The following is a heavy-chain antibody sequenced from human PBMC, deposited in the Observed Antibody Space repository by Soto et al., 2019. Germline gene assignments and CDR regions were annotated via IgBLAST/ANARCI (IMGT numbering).Heavy chain of an antibody. J-gene: IGHJ4*02. D-gene: IGHD2-21*02. Sequence: QVQLVQSGAEVKKPGASVKVSCKASGYTFTSNGISWVRQAPGQGLEWMGWISAYNGNTNYAQKLQGRVTMTTDTSTSTAYMELRSLRCDDTAVYYCARDLSYCGGDCYPIDYWGQGPLVTVSS. CDR3: ARDLSYCGGDCYPIDY. CDR1: GYTFTSNG. CDR2: ISAYNGNT. V-gene: IGHV1-18*01.